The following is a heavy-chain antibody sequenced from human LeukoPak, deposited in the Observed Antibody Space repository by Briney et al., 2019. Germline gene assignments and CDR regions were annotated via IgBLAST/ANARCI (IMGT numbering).Heavy chain of an antibody. Sequence: GASVKVSCKASGYTFTSYDINWVRQATGQGLEWMGWMNPNSGSTGYAQKFQGRVTMTRNTSISTAYMELSSLRSEDTAVYYCARGKIRRGGPLYYYGMDVRGQGTTVTVSS. V-gene: IGHV1-8*01. CDR2: MNPNSGST. CDR3: ARGKIRRGGPLYYYGMDV. D-gene: IGHD3-16*01. J-gene: IGHJ6*02. CDR1: GYTFTSYD.